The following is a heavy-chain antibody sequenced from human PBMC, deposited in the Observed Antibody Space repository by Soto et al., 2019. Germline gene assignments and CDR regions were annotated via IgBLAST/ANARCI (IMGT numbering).Heavy chain of an antibody. D-gene: IGHD5-18*01. V-gene: IGHV1-18*01. Sequence: QAPLVQSGAEVKKPGASVKVSCKASGYTFYSHSISWVRQAPGQGLEWMGRINGDYGNTQYAQKFRGRVTMTTDTSTNTVYMELTNLRSDDTAVYYCARCIQGDYYYGMDVWGQGTTVTVSS. CDR3: ARCIQGDYYYGMDV. J-gene: IGHJ6*02. CDR1: GYTFYSHS. CDR2: INGDYGNT.